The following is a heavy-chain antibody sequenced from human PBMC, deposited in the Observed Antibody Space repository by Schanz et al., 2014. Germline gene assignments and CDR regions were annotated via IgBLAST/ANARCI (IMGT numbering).Heavy chain of an antibody. D-gene: IGHD1-1*01. CDR2: ISYSGST. Sequence: VQLQESGPGLVKPSQTLSLTCTVSGGSVSSGGDYWSWIRQHPGKGLEWIGFISYSGSTYYNPSLKSRVTISVDTSKTQLPRPLTSLTAADTAVYYCARDTTWRLDLWGRGTLVTVSS. V-gene: IGHV4-31*03. J-gene: IGHJ2*01. CDR1: GGSVSSGGDY. CDR3: ARDTTWRLDL.